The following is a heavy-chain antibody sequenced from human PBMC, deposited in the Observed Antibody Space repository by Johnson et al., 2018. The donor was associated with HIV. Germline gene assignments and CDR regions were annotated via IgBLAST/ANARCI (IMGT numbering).Heavy chain of an antibody. D-gene: IGHD6-19*01. V-gene: IGHV3-74*01. J-gene: IGHJ3*02. CDR1: GFTFSSPW. CDR2: INSDGSST. CDR3: ARAIDQGYSSGWSSDVYDI. Sequence: VQLVESGGGLVQPGGSLRLSCAASGFTFSSPWMHWVRQPPGKGLVWVSRINSDGSSTSYADSVKGRFTISRDNAKNTLYLQMNSLRVEDTAVYYCARAIDQGYSSGWSSDVYDIWGQGTMVTVSA.